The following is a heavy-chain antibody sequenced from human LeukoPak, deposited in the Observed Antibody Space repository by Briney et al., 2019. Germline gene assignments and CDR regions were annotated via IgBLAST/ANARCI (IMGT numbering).Heavy chain of an antibody. CDR2: IYYSGTT. CDR3: TRVNTLIRGIGWFDP. D-gene: IGHD3-10*01. V-gene: IGHV4-39*07. Sequence: SETLSPTCNVSGGSISSSSYYWGWIRQPPGKGLELIGNIYYSGTTYYNPSLKSRVTISVDTSKNQFSLKLSSVTAADTAVYYCTRVNTLIRGIGWFDPWGQGILVTVSS. J-gene: IGHJ5*02. CDR1: GGSISSSSYY.